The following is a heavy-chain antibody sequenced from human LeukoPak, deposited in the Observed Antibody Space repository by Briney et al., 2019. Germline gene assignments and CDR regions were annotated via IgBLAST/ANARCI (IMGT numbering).Heavy chain of an antibody. J-gene: IGHJ6*03. Sequence: GASVKVSCKASGYTFTSYDINWVRQATGQGLEWMGWMNPNSGNTGYAQKFQGRVTITRNTSISTAYMELSSLRSEDTAVYYCARGHVVVVAAPYYYYYVDVWGKGTTVTVSS. D-gene: IGHD2-15*01. CDR1: GYTFTSYD. CDR3: ARGHVVVVAAPYYYYYVDV. V-gene: IGHV1-8*03. CDR2: MNPNSGNT.